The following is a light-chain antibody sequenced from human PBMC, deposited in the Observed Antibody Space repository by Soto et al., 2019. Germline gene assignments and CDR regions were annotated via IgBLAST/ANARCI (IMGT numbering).Light chain of an antibody. Sequence: SVLTQPSSVSRSPGQSITISLTGNNSDVGGYNYVSWYQQHPGKAPKLMIYDVSNRPSGVSNRFSGSKSGNTASLTISGLQAEDEADYYCSSYTSSSTLGNVFGTGTKSPS. CDR2: DVS. CDR3: SSYTSSSTLGNV. CDR1: NSDVGGYNY. J-gene: IGLJ1*01. V-gene: IGLV2-14*01.